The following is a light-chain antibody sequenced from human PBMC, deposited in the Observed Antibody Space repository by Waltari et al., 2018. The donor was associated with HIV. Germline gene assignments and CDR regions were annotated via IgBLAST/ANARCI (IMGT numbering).Light chain of an antibody. V-gene: IGKV3D-20*01. Sequence: VLTQSPVSLCLSPGERATLSCGASQTINMNFLAWYQQRLGLPPSLLIYDASKRASGVPDRFSGAGSGTDFTLTINRLDPEDSAVYFCQQYSSSPWTFGQGTKV. CDR2: DAS. CDR1: QTINMNF. CDR3: QQYSSSPWT. J-gene: IGKJ1*01.